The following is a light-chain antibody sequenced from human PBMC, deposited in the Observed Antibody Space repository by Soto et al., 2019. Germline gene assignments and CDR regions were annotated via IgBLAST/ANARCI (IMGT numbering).Light chain of an antibody. CDR2: EVS. V-gene: IGLV2-14*01. Sequence: QSALTQPASVSGSPGQSITISCTGTSSDVGGYNYVSWYQQHPGKAPKLMIYEVSNRPSGVSNRFSGSKSGNTASLTISGLQAEDEADYYCSSYTSSSTLVVFCGGTKLTGL. J-gene: IGLJ2*01. CDR3: SSYTSSSTLVV. CDR1: SSDVGGYNY.